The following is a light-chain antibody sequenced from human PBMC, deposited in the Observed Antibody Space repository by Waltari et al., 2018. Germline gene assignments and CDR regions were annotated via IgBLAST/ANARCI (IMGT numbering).Light chain of an antibody. CDR3: QQYKNWPERT. V-gene: IGKV3-15*01. CDR1: QSVSST. CDR2: GAP. Sequence: IVLTQSPPTLSPSPGHTATPSCTPSQSVSSTLAWYQQKPAQASRLLIYGAPSRATGMPARFSGRGSGTEFTLTVSTLQSEDFAVYYCQQYKNWPERTFGGGTKVEIK. J-gene: IGKJ4*01.